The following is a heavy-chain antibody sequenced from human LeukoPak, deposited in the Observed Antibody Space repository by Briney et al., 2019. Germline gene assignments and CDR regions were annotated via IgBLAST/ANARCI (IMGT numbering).Heavy chain of an antibody. CDR2: INPSGGST. D-gene: IGHD1-7*01. V-gene: IGHV1-46*03. CDR3: ARDRITGTSIMDV. CDR1: GYTFTSYY. J-gene: IGHJ6*03. Sequence: GASVKVSCKASGYTFTSYYMHWVLQAPGQGLEWMGIINPSGGSTSYAQKFQGRVTMTRDTSTSTVYMELSSLRSEDTAVYYCARDRITGTSIMDVWGKGTTVTVSS.